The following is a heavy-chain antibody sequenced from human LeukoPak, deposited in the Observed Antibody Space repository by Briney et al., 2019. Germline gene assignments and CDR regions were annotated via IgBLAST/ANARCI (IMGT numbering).Heavy chain of an antibody. CDR3: ARGRNDNGGMFFVS. Sequence: PSETLSLTCTVSGGSIRSYYWSWIRQAPGKGLEWIGFISYSAYTSYSPSLKSRVAISVDTSKSQFSLRLSSMTAADTAIYYCARGRNDNGGMFFVSWAQGTLVTVSS. CDR2: ISYSAYT. D-gene: IGHD4-23*01. J-gene: IGHJ4*02. V-gene: IGHV4-59*01. CDR1: GGSIRSYY.